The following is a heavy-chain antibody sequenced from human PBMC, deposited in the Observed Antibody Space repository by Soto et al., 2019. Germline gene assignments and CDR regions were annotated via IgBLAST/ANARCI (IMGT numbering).Heavy chain of an antibody. Sequence: GASVKVSCKASGYTFTSYYMHWVRQAPGQGLEWMGIINPSGGSTSYAQKFQGRVTITRDTSATTAYMELSSLSSEDTAVYYCARLSLETSGYYDHWGLGTLVTVSS. CDR2: INPSGGST. J-gene: IGHJ4*02. D-gene: IGHD3-22*01. V-gene: IGHV1-46*01. CDR1: GYTFTSYY. CDR3: ARLSLETSGYYDH.